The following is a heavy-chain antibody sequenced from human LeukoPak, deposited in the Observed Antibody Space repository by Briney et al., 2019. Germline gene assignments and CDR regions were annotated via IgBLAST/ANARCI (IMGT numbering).Heavy chain of an antibody. V-gene: IGHV5-51*01. Sequence: GKSLTISCKSSGSTCTNYWIRWVGQMPGKGLEWMGIIYPGDSDARYSPSFQGHVTISADKSITTAYLQWSSLKASDTAMYYCARHIGLTTRYLDYWGQGTLVTVSS. CDR3: ARHIGLTTRYLDY. D-gene: IGHD4/OR15-4a*01. CDR1: GSTCTNYW. J-gene: IGHJ4*02. CDR2: IYPGDSDA.